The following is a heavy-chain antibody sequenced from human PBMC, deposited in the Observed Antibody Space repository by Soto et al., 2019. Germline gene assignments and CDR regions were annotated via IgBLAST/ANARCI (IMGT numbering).Heavy chain of an antibody. J-gene: IGHJ4*02. Sequence: PSETLSLTCSVYGASFSVYYWSLIRQSPGKGLEWIGEIHHSGSTHYNPSLKSRLTFSIDESQSQFYMMLTSVTAADTALYFCARGNSKSGYDSWGQGSLVTVSS. CDR3: ARGNSKSGYDS. CDR1: GASFSVYY. CDR2: IHHSGST. V-gene: IGHV4-34*01. D-gene: IGHD2-15*01.